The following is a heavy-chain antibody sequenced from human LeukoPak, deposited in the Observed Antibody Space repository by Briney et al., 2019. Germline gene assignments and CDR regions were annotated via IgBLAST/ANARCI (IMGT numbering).Heavy chain of an antibody. V-gene: IGHV4-59*08. D-gene: IGHD3-3*01. J-gene: IGHJ4*02. CDR1: GGSISGYY. CDR3: ARVVSWSGYLADY. Sequence: SETLSLTCTVSGGSISGYYWNWSRQPPGKGVEWIGNLYYMGGAWYKSSLKSRVTISLDTSKSQFSLKLNPVTAADTAVYYCARVVSWSGYLADYWGQGILVTVSS. CDR2: LYYMGGA.